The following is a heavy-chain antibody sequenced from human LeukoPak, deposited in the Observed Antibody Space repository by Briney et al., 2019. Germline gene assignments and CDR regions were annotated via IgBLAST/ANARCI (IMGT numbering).Heavy chain of an antibody. CDR2: IYYSGST. CDR1: GGSISSYY. D-gene: IGHD5-12*01. V-gene: IGHV4-59*01. CDR3: ARDAGDGYKP. J-gene: IGHJ5*02. Sequence: SETLSLACTVSGGSISSYYWSWIRQPPGKGLEWIGYIYYSGSTNYNPSLKSRVTISVDTSKNQFSLKLSSVTAADTAVYYCARDAGDGYKPWGQGTLVTVSS.